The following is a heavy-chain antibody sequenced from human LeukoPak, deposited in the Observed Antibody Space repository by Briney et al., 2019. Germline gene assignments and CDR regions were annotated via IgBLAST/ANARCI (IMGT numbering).Heavy chain of an antibody. V-gene: IGHV1-18*01. D-gene: IGHD3-3*01. Sequence: ASVKVSCKASGYTFTSYGISWARQAPGQGLEWMGWISAYNGNTNYAQKLQGRVTMTTDTSTSTAYMELRSLRSDDTAVYYCATKLYDFWSAFDIWGQGTMVTVSS. CDR3: ATKLYDFWSAFDI. CDR1: GYTFTSYG. J-gene: IGHJ3*02. CDR2: ISAYNGNT.